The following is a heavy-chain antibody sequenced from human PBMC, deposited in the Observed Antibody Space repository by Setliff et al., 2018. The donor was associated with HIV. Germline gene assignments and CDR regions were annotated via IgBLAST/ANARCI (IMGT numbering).Heavy chain of an antibody. CDR3: AKPTNGVYPRAFDT. D-gene: IGHD3-3*01. CDR2: IYSGGTT. Sequence: PGGSLRLSCAASGSTVSSNYMNWVRQAPGKGLEWVSIIYSGGTTDYADPVRGRFVISRDDSKNMLYLQMSGLRGDDTAMYYCAKPTNGVYPRAFDTWGPGTMVTVSS. CDR1: GSTVSSNY. V-gene: IGHV3-53*01. J-gene: IGHJ3*02.